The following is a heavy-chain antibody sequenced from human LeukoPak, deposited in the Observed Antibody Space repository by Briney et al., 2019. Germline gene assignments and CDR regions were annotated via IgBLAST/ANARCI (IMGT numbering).Heavy chain of an antibody. CDR2: FDPEDGET. J-gene: IGHJ4*02. Sequence: ASMKVSCKVSGYTLTELSMHWVRQAPGKGLEWMGGFDPEDGETIYAQKFQGRVTMTEDTSTDTAYMELSSLRSEDTAVYYCATLGWFGDHGVYFDYWGQGTLVTVSS. CDR1: GYTLTELS. CDR3: ATLGWFGDHGVYFDY. D-gene: IGHD3-10*01. V-gene: IGHV1-24*01.